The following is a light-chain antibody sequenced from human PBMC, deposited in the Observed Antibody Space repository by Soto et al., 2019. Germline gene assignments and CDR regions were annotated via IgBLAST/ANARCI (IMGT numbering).Light chain of an antibody. Sequence: QSALTQPRSVSGSPGQSVTISCTGTSSDVGRYDYVSWYQQHPGKAPKLIIYDVSERPSGVPDRFSGSKFGNTASLTISGLQAEDEADYSCCSFAGSYTYVFGTGTKDTVL. CDR3: CSFAGSYTYV. CDR1: SSDVGRYDY. V-gene: IGLV2-11*01. J-gene: IGLJ1*01. CDR2: DVS.